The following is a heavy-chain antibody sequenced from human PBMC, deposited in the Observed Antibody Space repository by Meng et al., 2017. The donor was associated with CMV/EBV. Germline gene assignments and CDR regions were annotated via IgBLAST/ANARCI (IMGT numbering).Heavy chain of an antibody. V-gene: IGHV4-4*07. CDR1: GGSISSYY. D-gene: IGHD5-18*01. J-gene: IGHJ4*02. Sequence: QVQRPESGPGRVKPSETLSLTCTVSGGSISSYYWSWIRQPAGKGLEWIGRIYTSGSTNYSPSLKSRVTMSVDTSKNQFSLKLSSVTAADTAVYYCARHGDTAMVVGIDYWGQGTLVTVSS. CDR3: ARHGDTAMVVGIDY. CDR2: IYTSGST.